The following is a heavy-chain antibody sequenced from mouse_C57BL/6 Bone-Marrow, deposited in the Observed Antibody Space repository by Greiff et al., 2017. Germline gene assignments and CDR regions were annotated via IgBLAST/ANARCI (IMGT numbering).Heavy chain of an antibody. CDR2: INPSSGYT. CDR3: ARVEFAY. V-gene: IGHV1-7*01. CDR1: GYTFTSYW. J-gene: IGHJ3*01. Sequence: VQLQQSGAELAKPGASVKLSCKASGYTFTSYWMHWVKQRPGQGLEWIGYINPSSGYTKYNQKFKDKATVTADKSSSTAYMQLSSLTYEDSAVYYCARVEFAYWGQGTLVTVSA.